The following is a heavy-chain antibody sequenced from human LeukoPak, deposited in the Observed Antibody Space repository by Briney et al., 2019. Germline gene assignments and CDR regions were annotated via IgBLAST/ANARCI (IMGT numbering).Heavy chain of an antibody. J-gene: IGHJ5*02. Sequence: PGGSLRLSCAASGFTFSSYSVNWVRQAPGKGLEWVSYISSSSSTIYYADSVKGRFTISRDNAKNSLYLQMNSLRAEDTAVYYCARVPLVLPFVVSWGQGTLVTVSS. D-gene: IGHD3-3*01. CDR3: ARVPLVLPFVVS. V-gene: IGHV3-48*01. CDR2: ISSSSSTI. CDR1: GFTFSSYS.